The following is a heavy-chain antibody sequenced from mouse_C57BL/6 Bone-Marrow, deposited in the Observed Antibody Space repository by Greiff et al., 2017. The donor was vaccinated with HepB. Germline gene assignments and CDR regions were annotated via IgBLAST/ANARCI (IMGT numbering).Heavy chain of an antibody. CDR1: GFTFSSYA. CDR3: TIYYYGSSYSAY. J-gene: IGHJ3*01. Sequence: VQLKESGEGLVKPGGSLKLSCAASGFTFSSYAMSWVRQTPEKRLEWVAYISSGGDYIYYADTVKGRFTISRDNARNTLYLQMSSLKSEDTAMYYCTIYYYGSSYSAYWGQGTLVTVSA. D-gene: IGHD1-1*01. V-gene: IGHV5-9-1*02. CDR2: ISSGGDYI.